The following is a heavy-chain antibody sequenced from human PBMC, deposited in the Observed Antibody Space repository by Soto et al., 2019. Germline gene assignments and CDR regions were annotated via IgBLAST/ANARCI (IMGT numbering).Heavy chain of an antibody. D-gene: IGHD3-22*01. CDR2: INHSGST. Sequence: SETLSLTCAVYGGSFSGYYWSWIRQPPGKGLEWIGEINHSGSTNYNPSLKSRVTISVDTSKNQFSLKLSSVTAADTAVHYCAISLDSSGYYHYYYYGMDVWGQGTTVTVSS. V-gene: IGHV4-34*01. CDR3: AISLDSSGYYHYYYYGMDV. J-gene: IGHJ6*02. CDR1: GGSFSGYY.